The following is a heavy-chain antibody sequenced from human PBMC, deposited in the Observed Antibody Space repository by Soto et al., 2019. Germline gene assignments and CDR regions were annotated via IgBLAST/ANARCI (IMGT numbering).Heavy chain of an antibody. J-gene: IGHJ4*02. V-gene: IGHV4-61*01. CDR3: ARGMYYYDSSGYPDY. D-gene: IGHD3-22*01. CDR1: GGSVSIGNYY. CDR2: IYYSGSI. Sequence: QVQLRESGPGLVKPSETLSLTCTVSGGSVSIGNYYWNWIRQPPGKGLEWIGYIYYSGSINYNPSLKSRITISADTSKNQFSLNLSSVTDADTAVYYCARGMYYYDSSGYPDYWGQGALVTVSS.